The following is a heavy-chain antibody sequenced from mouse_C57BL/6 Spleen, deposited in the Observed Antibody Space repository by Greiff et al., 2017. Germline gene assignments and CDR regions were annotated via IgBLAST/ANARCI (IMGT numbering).Heavy chain of an antibody. D-gene: IGHD2-3*01. Sequence: EVQLVESGGGLVKPGGSLKLSCAASGFTFSDYGMHWVRQAPEKGLEWVAYISSGSSTIYYADTVKGRFTISRDNAKNTLFLQMTSLRSEDTAMYYCARGDGYSRWGQGTLVTVSA. J-gene: IGHJ3*01. CDR2: ISSGSSTI. V-gene: IGHV5-17*01. CDR3: ARGDGYSR. CDR1: GFTFSDYG.